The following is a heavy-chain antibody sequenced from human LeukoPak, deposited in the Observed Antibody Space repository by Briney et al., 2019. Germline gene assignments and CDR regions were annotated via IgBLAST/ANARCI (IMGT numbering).Heavy chain of an antibody. CDR1: GFTVSSNY. V-gene: IGHV3-53*05. CDR2: IYSGGST. D-gene: IGHD5-18*01. J-gene: IGHJ4*02. CDR3: VRQKYSYGYGPVDY. Sequence: PGGSLRLSCAASGFTVSSNYMSWVRQAPGKGLEWVSVIYSGGSTYYADSVKGRFTISRDNSKNTLYLQMSSLRAEDTAVYYCVRQKYSYGYGPVDYWGQGTLVTVSS.